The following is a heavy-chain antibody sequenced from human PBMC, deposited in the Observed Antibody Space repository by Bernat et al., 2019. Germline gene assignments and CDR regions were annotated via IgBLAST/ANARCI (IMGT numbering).Heavy chain of an antibody. D-gene: IGHD3-10*01. Sequence: QVHLVESGGGVVQPGRSLRLSCEASGFTFSDYGMHWVRQAPGQGLEWVAVMWSHGSNTFYADSVKGRFAISRDNSNNPLYLQMNMLEVEDTALYCSASEGSYASGNDIFDFWGQGTLVTVAS. CDR3: ASEGSYASGNDIFDF. J-gene: IGHJ5*01. CDR2: MWSHGSNT. V-gene: IGHV3-33*01. CDR1: GFTFSDYG.